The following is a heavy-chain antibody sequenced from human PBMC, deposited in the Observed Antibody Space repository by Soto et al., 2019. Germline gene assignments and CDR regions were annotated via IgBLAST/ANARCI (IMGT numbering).Heavy chain of an antibody. CDR3: AKSPDSHGWYYFDY. CDR2: ISGGAGSA. D-gene: IGHD6-19*01. CDR1: VFTFSGYA. V-gene: IGHV3-23*01. J-gene: IGHJ4*02. Sequence: GWSLRLSCSASVFTFSGYAMTWFRQAPGKGLEWVSAISGGAGSAYYADSVKGRFTVSRDSSRNTLYLQMNSLRAEDTAVYYCAKSPDSHGWYYFDYWGQGTLVTVSS.